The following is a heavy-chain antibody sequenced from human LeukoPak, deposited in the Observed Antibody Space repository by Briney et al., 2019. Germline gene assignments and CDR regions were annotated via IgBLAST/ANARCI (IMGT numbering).Heavy chain of an antibody. CDR3: ARGFQSGGSPV. J-gene: IGHJ4*02. D-gene: IGHD2-15*01. V-gene: IGHV3-7*01. CDR1: GFTFSAYS. CDR2: IKKDGSEK. Sequence: GESLRLSCAPSGFTFSAYSLSWVRQAPGKGLEWVAKIKKDGSEKDYVDSVKGRFTISRDNDKGSLYLQLNSLRFEDTAIYYCARGFQSGGSPVWGQGTLVTVSS.